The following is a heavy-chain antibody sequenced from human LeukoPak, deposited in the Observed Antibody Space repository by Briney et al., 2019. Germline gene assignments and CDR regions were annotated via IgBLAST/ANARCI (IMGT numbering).Heavy chain of an antibody. CDR1: GGSISNYH. J-gene: IGHJ4*02. CDR3: ARRDISSGWSFDY. D-gene: IGHD6-19*01. V-gene: IGHV4-4*07. CDR2: IHTSGST. Sequence: ASETLSLTCTVSGGSISNYHWSWIRQPAGKGLEWIGQIHTSGSTNYNPPLKSRVTMSIDTPDNHLSLPIRSVPAADTAVYYCARRDISSGWSFDYWGQGTLVTVSS.